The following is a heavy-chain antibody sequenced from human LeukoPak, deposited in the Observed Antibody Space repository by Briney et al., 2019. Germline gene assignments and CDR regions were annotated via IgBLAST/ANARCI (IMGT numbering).Heavy chain of an antibody. D-gene: IGHD3-3*01. CDR1: GFTVSSNY. Sequence: PGGSLRLSCAASGFTVSSNYMSWVRQAPGKGLEWVSVIYSGGSTYYADSVKGRFTISRDNSKNTLYLQMNSLRAEDTAVYYCATSRSYDFWSGSLGYWGQGTLVTVSS. CDR3: ATSRSYDFWSGSLGY. CDR2: IYSGGST. J-gene: IGHJ4*02. V-gene: IGHV3-53*05.